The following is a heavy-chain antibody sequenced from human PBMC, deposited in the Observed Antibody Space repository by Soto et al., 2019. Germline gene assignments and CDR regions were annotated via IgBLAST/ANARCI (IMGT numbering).Heavy chain of an antibody. CDR2: IYSGGST. J-gene: IGHJ4*02. CDR3: ARGYYDSSGAFNY. V-gene: IGHV3-53*04. D-gene: IGHD3-22*01. Sequence: GGSLRLSCAASGFTVSSNYMSWVRQAPGKGLEWVSVIYSGGSTYYADSVKGRFTISRHNSKNTLYLQMNSLRAEDTAVYYCARGYYDSSGAFNYWGQGTLVTVSS. CDR1: GFTVSSNY.